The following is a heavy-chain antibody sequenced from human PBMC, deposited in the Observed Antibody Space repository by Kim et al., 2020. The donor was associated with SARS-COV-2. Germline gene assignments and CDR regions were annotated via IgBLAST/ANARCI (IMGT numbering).Heavy chain of an antibody. CDR2: INPNSGGT. Sequence: ASVKVSCKASGYTFTGYYMHWVRQAPGQGLEWMGWINPNSGGTNYAQKFQGRVTMTRDTSISTAYMELSRLRSDDTDVYYCARERGSSPDAFYIWGPGTMVTVSS. V-gene: IGHV1-2*02. CDR1: GYTFTGYY. D-gene: IGHD1-26*01. CDR3: ARERGSSPDAFYI. J-gene: IGHJ3*02.